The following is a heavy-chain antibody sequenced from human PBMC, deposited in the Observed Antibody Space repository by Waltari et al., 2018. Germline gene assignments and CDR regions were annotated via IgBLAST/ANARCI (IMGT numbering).Heavy chain of an antibody. CDR3: AKDDTLIAVAGTYDY. V-gene: IGHV3-23*01. D-gene: IGHD6-19*01. J-gene: IGHJ4*02. CDR2: ISGSGGRT. Sequence: EVQLLESGGGLVQPGGSLRLSCAASGFTFSSYAMSWVRQAPGKGVEWGSAISGSGGRTYYADSVKGRFTISRDNSKNTLYLQMNSLRAEDTAVYYCAKDDTLIAVAGTYDYWGQGTLVTVSS. CDR1: GFTFSSYA.